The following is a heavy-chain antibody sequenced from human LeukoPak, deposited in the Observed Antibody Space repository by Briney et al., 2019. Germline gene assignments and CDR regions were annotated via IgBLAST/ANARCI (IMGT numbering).Heavy chain of an antibody. D-gene: IGHD6-13*01. J-gene: IGHJ4*02. Sequence: ASVKVSCKASGYTFTSYAMNWVRQAPGQGFEWMGWINTNTGNPTYAQGFTGRFVFSLETSVSTAYLQISSLKAEDTAVYYCARVGEQQLADYWGQGTLVTVSS. CDR3: ARVGEQQLADY. V-gene: IGHV7-4-1*02. CDR1: GYTFTSYA. CDR2: INTNTGNP.